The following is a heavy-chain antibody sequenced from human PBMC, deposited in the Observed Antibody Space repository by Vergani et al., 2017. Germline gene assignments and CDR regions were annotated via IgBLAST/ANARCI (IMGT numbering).Heavy chain of an antibody. CDR1: GFTFSSYG. D-gene: IGHD2-2*01. J-gene: IGHJ4*02. V-gene: IGHV3-30*18. Sequence: QVQLVESGGGVVQPGRSLRLSCAASGFTFSSYGMHWVRQAPGKGLEWVAVFSYDGSNKYYPDSVKGRFTISRDNSKNTLYLQMNSLRAEDTAVYYCAKDLGSSTSSTFGYWGQGTLVTVSS. CDR3: AKDLGSSTSSTFGY. CDR2: FSYDGSNK.